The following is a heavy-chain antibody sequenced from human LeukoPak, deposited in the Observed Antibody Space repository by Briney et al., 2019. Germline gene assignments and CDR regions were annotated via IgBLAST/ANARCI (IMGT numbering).Heavy chain of an antibody. V-gene: IGHV3-30*04. CDR3: AREVRSGWSYYFDY. CDR1: GFTFSSYA. D-gene: IGHD6-19*01. CDR2: ISYDGSNK. J-gene: IGHJ4*02. Sequence: GGSLRLSCAASGFTFSSYAMHWVRQAPGKGLEWVAVISYDGSNKYYADSVKGRFTISRDNAKKSLYLQMNGLRGEDTALYYCAREVRSGWSYYFDYWGQGTLVTVSS.